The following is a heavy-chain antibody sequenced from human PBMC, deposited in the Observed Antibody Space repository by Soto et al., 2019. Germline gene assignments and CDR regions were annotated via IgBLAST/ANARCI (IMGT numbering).Heavy chain of an antibody. D-gene: IGHD4-17*01. Sequence: GASVKVSCKASGYTFTSYGISWVRQAPGQGLEWMGWISAYNGNTNYAQKLQGRVTLTTDTSTSTAYMELRSLRSDDTAVYYCARDGGDYGDYEFGYWGQETLVTVSS. CDR1: GYTFTSYG. V-gene: IGHV1-18*01. CDR3: ARDGGDYGDYEFGY. J-gene: IGHJ4*02. CDR2: ISAYNGNT.